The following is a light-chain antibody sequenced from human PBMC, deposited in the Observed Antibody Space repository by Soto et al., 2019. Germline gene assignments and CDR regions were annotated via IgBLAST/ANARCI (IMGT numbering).Light chain of an antibody. J-gene: IGKJ1*01. Sequence: EIVMTQSPVTLSVSPGERATLSCRASQSIKSNLAWYQQKPGQAPRLLIYGASSRATGIPARFSGFGSGTEFTLTISSLQSEDFAIYWCQQYNNWPRTFGQGTKVEIK. CDR3: QQYNNWPRT. CDR1: QSIKSN. V-gene: IGKV3-15*01. CDR2: GAS.